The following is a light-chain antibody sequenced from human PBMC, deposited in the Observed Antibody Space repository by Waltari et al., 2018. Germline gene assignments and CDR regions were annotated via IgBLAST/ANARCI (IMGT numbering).Light chain of an antibody. Sequence: QLVLTHSPSASASLGASVKPTCTMRSGHRSNIVAWLQQQPEKGPRFLMKVNSDGSHSKGDEIPDRFSGSSSGAERYLTISSVQSEDEADYYCQTGGHGTWVFGGGTKLTVL. CDR3: QTGGHGTWV. V-gene: IGLV4-69*01. CDR1: SGHRSNI. CDR2: VNSDGSH. J-gene: IGLJ3*02.